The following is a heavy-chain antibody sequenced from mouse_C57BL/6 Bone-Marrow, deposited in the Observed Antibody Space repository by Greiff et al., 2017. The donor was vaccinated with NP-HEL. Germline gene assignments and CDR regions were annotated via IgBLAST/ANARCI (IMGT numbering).Heavy chain of an antibody. J-gene: IGHJ3*01. D-gene: IGHD2-4*01. CDR2: ISSGGSYT. CDR1: GFTFSSYG. V-gene: IGHV5-6*01. Sequence: EVKLVESGGDLVKPGGSLKLSCAASGFTFSSYGMSWVRQTPDKRLEWVATISSGGSYTYYPDRVKGRFTISRDNAKNTLYLQMSSLKSEDTAMYYCASPYDYDVAWFAYWGRGTRVTVSA. CDR3: ASPYDYDVAWFAY.